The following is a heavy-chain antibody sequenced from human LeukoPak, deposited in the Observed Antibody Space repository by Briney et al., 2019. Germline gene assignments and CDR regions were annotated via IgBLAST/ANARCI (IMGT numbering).Heavy chain of an antibody. CDR3: AKTEYGYNFDY. V-gene: IGHV3-23*01. D-gene: IGHD5-18*01. CDR1: GFTFSTYA. CDR2: ISSSGYST. Sequence: PGGSLRLSCAASGFTFSTYAMSWVRQVPGKGPEWVSAISSSGYSTYYADSVKGRFTISRDNSKNTLYLQMNSLRVEDTAVYYCAKTEYGYNFDYWGQGTLVTVSS. J-gene: IGHJ4*02.